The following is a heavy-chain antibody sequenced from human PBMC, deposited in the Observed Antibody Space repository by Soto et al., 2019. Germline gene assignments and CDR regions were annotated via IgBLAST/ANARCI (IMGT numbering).Heavy chain of an antibody. CDR3: AKNWNWGSLVH. D-gene: IGHD7-27*01. CDR1: SDSISTDY. J-gene: IGHJ4*02. CDR2: IYYGGST. Sequence: SETLSLTCTVSSDSISTDYWSWIRQSPGKGLEWIGFIYYGGSTNYNPSLKSRVTISVDTPKNQFSLKLSSVTAADTAVYYCAKNWNWGSLVHWGQGTLVT. V-gene: IGHV4-59*08.